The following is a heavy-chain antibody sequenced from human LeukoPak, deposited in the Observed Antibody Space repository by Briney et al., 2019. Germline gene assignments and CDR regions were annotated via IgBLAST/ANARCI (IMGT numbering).Heavy chain of an antibody. D-gene: IGHD5-24*01. CDR3: ARDRRDGYNYVEY. V-gene: IGHV4-59*01. Sequence: SETLSLTCTVSGGSISNYYGGWIRQTPGKGLELIGYIYYSGTTNYNPSLKSRVSISVDTSKNQFSLRLSSVTAADTAVYYCARDRRDGYNYVEYWGPGTLVTVSS. CDR1: GGSISNYY. J-gene: IGHJ4*02. CDR2: IYYSGTT.